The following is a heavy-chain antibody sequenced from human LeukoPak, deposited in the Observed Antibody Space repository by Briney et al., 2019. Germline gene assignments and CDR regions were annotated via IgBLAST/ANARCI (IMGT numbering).Heavy chain of an antibody. J-gene: IGHJ4*02. CDR3: ARVIGSGWFFDY. V-gene: IGHV1-2*02. D-gene: IGHD6-19*01. CDR1: GYTFIGYY. Sequence: ASVKVSCKASGYTFIGYYIHWVRQAPGQGLEWMGWINPDSGGTNYAQKFQGRVTMTRDTSITTAYMELSGLRSDDTAVYYCARVIGSGWFFDYWGQGALVTVSS. CDR2: INPDSGGT.